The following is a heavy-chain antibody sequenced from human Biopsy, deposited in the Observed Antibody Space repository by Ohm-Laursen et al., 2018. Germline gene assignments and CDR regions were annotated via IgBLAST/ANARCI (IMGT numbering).Heavy chain of an antibody. Sequence: SLRLSCAASGFTFSASAEHWVRQASGKGLEWVGRIRSKAKSYATAYAASVTGRFTISRDDSKNTTYLQRNSLKTEDTAVYYCTLEGAGFDNWGQGTLVTVSS. CDR3: TLEGAGFDN. V-gene: IGHV3-73*01. CDR2: IRSKAKSYAT. J-gene: IGHJ4*02. CDR1: GFTFSASA. D-gene: IGHD3-10*01.